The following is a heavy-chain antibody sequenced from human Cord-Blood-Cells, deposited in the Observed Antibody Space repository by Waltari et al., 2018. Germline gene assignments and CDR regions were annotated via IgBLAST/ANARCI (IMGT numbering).Heavy chain of an antibody. CDR1: GFTFSSYS. J-gene: IGHJ2*01. Sequence: EVQLVESGGGLVKPGGSLRLSCAASGFTFSSYSMNWVRQAPGKGMEWVSSISSSSSYIYYADSLKGRFTIARDNAKNSLYLQMNSLRAEDTAVYYCAGGVNYWYFDLWGRGTLVTVSS. V-gene: IGHV3-21*01. CDR3: AGGVNYWYFDL. D-gene: IGHD2-21*01. CDR2: ISSSSSYI.